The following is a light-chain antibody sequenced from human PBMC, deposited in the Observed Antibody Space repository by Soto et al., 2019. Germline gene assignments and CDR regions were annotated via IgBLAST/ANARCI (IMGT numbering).Light chain of an antibody. CDR2: EVS. CDR3: SSYTSSSPWV. J-gene: IGLJ3*02. CDR1: SSDVGRYNF. V-gene: IGLV2-14*01. Sequence: QSALTQPASVSGSPGQSITISCTGTSSDVGRYNFVSWYQQHPDKAPKLMIYEVSNRPPGVSDRFSGSKSGKTASLTISGLQAEDESDYYCSSYTSSSPWVFGGGTKVTVL.